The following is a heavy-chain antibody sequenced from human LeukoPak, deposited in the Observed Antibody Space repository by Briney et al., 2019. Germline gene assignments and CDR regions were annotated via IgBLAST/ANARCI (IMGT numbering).Heavy chain of an antibody. V-gene: IGHV4-4*07. CDR3: ARGPGDYVGLLYYFDY. J-gene: IGHJ4*02. Sequence: PSETLSLTCTVSGGSISSYYWSWIRQPAGKGLEWIGRIYYSGSTNYNPSLRSRVTISVDTSKNQFSLKLSSVTAADTAVYYCARGPGDYVGLLYYFDYWGQGTLVTVSS. CDR1: GGSISSYY. CDR2: IYYSGST. D-gene: IGHD4-17*01.